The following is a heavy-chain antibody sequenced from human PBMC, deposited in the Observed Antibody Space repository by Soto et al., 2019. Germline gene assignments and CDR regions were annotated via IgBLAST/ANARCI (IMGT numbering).Heavy chain of an antibody. J-gene: IGHJ4*02. CDR3: AREMVRGVGSDY. V-gene: IGHV1-18*01. D-gene: IGHD3-10*01. CDR2: ISTYNGNT. CDR1: GCAFTSYG. Sequence: ASVKVSCKASGCAFTSYGIIWVRQAPGQGLEWMGWISTYNGNTKYAQKLQGRVTMTTDTSTSTAYMELRSLRSDDTAVFYCAREMVRGVGSDYWGQGTLVTVSS.